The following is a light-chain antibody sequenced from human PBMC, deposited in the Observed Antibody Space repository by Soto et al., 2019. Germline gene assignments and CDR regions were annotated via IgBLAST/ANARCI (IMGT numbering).Light chain of an antibody. CDR1: SSDVGSYNL. CDR2: EGS. Sequence: QSVLTQPASVSGSPGQSITISCTGTSSDVGSYNLVSWYQQHPGKAPKLMIYEGSKRPSGVSNRFSGSKSGNTASLTISGLQAEDEADYYCCSYAGSSVVCGGGTKLNVL. V-gene: IGLV2-23*01. CDR3: CSYAGSSVV. J-gene: IGLJ2*01.